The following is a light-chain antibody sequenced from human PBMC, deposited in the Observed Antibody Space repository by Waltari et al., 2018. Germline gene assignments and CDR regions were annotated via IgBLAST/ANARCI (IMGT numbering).Light chain of an antibody. J-gene: IGLJ2*01. Sequence: QSALTQRPSPSGSPGQSVTISRTGTSSDIGGNNYVSWYQQHPGNVPKLMIYEVSKRPAGVPDRFSGSKSGNPASLTVPALQAEDEADYYCCSYAGTNTIFGGGTKLTVL. CDR2: EVS. V-gene: IGLV2-8*01. CDR3: CSYAGTNTI. CDR1: SSDIGGNNY.